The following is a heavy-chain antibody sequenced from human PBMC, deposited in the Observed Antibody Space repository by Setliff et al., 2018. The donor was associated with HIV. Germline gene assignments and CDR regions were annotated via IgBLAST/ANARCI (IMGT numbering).Heavy chain of an antibody. CDR1: GGSITSHD. V-gene: IGHV4-59*11. J-gene: IGHJ6*04. Sequence: PSETLSLTWIVPGGSITSHDWGWIRQPPGKGLGWIGYIYYSGSTNYNPSLKSRVTISVDTSKKQFSLKLSSVTAADTAVYYCARVHYYDSSGYSEAYKMDVWGKGTTVTVSS. CDR3: ARVHYYDSSGYSEAYKMDV. D-gene: IGHD3-22*01. CDR2: IYYSGST.